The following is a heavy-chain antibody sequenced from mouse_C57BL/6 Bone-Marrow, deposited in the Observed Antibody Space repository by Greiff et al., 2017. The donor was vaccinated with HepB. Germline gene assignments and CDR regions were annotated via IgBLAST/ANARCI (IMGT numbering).Heavy chain of an antibody. CDR2: ISDGGSYT. V-gene: IGHV5-4*01. CDR3: ARKGVGNYFDY. D-gene: IGHD1-1*01. CDR1: GFTFSSYA. J-gene: IGHJ2*01. Sequence: EVQGVESGGGLVKPGGSLKLSCAASGFTFSSYAMSWVRQTPEKRLEWVATISDGGSYTYYPDNVKGRFTISRDNAKNNLYLQMSHLKSEDTAMYYCARKGVGNYFDYWGQGTTLTVSS.